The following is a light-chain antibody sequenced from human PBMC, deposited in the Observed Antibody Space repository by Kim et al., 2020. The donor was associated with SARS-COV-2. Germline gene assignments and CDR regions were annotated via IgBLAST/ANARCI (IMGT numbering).Light chain of an antibody. J-gene: IGLJ1*01. Sequence: SSELTQDSAVSVALGQTIRITCQGDSLRNYYASWYQQKPGLAPVLVIYGKNNRLSGIPDRFSGSISGTPASLTITGAQAEDEADYYCNSRDSSGNHYVFG. CDR3: NSRDSSGNHYV. V-gene: IGLV3-19*01. CDR1: SLRNYY. CDR2: GKN.